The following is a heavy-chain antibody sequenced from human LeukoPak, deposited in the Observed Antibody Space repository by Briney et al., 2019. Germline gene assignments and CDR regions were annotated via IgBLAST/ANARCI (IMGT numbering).Heavy chain of an antibody. CDR3: ARGVATAHDAFDI. Sequence: GGSLRLSCAASGFTFSSNYMSWVRQAPGKGLEWVSVIYSGGSTYYADSVKGRFTISRDNSKNTLYLQMNSLRAEDSAVYYCARGVATAHDAFDIWGQGTMVTVSS. J-gene: IGHJ3*02. D-gene: IGHD5-18*01. V-gene: IGHV3-53*01. CDR1: GFTFSSNY. CDR2: IYSGGST.